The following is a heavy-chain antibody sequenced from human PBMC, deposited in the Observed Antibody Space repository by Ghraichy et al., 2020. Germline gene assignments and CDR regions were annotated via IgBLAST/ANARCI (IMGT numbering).Heavy chain of an antibody. CDR1: GGSISSYY. J-gene: IGHJ4*02. V-gene: IGHV4-59*01. CDR2: IYYSGST. D-gene: IGHD1-7*01. CDR3: ARVLNWNYGFRY. Sequence: SETLSLTCTVSGGSISSYYWSWIRQPPGKGLEWIGYIYYSGSTNYNPSLKSRVTISVDTSKNQFSLKLSSVTAADTAVYYCARVLNWNYGFRYWGQGTLVTVSS.